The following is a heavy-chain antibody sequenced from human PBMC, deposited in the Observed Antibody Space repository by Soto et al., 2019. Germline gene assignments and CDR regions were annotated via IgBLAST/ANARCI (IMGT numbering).Heavy chain of an antibody. D-gene: IGHD2-15*01. CDR2: FDPEDGET. CDR3: ATSRSEGDNPFHTGGRPTTCYYHCMDV. V-gene: IGHV1-24*01. Sequence: KGLEWMGGFDPEDGETIYAQKFQGRVTMTEDTSTDTAYMELSSLRSEDTAVYYCATSRSEGDNPFHTGGRPTTCYYHCMDVSGKGISVT. J-gene: IGHJ6*03.